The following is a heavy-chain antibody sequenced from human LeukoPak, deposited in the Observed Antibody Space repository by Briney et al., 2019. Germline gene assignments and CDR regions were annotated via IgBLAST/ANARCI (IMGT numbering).Heavy chain of an antibody. V-gene: IGHV1-2*02. J-gene: IGHJ4*02. CDR3: ATGGRLVPAAMWFDY. D-gene: IGHD2-2*01. CDR1: GYTFTDYY. CDR2: INPKSGGR. Sequence: GASVKVSSKASGYTFTDYYMHWVRQAPGQGLEWMGWINPKSGGRSYAQRFQGRVTMTRDTSISTAYMELSRLRSDDTAVYYCATGGRLVPAAMWFDYWGQGTLVTVSS.